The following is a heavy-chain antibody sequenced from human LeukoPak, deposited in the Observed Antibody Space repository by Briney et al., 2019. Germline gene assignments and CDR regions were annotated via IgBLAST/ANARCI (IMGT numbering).Heavy chain of an antibody. Sequence: ASVKVSCKASGYTFTGYYMHWVRQAPGQGLEWMGWINPNSGGTNYAQKFQGRVTMTRDMSTSTVYMELSSLRSEDTAVYYRARDEKVDTAMGYYFDYWGQGTLVTVSS. CDR1: GYTFTGYY. J-gene: IGHJ4*02. CDR3: ARDEKVDTAMGYYFDY. D-gene: IGHD5-18*01. V-gene: IGHV1-2*02. CDR2: INPNSGGT.